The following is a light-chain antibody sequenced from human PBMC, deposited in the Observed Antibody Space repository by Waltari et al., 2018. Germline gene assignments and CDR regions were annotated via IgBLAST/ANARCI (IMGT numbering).Light chain of an antibody. CDR1: QSVSSN. CDR3: QQYNNWPPIT. J-gene: IGKJ5*01. Sequence: EIVMTQSPATLSVSTGERATLSCMASQSVSSNVAWYQQKPGQAPRLLIYGASTRATGIPARFSGSGSGTEFTLTISSLQSEDFAVYYCQQYNNWPPITFGQGTRLEIK. V-gene: IGKV3-15*01. CDR2: GAS.